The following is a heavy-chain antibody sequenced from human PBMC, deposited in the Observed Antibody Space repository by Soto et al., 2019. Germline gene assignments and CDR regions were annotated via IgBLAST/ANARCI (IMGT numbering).Heavy chain of an antibody. CDR2: IIPILGIA. CDR3: ARDSYSSSWYYFDY. D-gene: IGHD6-13*01. V-gene: IGHV1-69*08. J-gene: IGHJ4*02. CDR1: GGTFSSYT. Sequence: QVQLVQSGAEVKKPGSSVKVSCKASGGTFSSYTISWVRQAPGQGLEWMGRIIPILGIANYAQKFQGRVTITADKSTRTAYMELSSLRSEDTAVYYCARDSYSSSWYYFDYWGQGTLVTVSS.